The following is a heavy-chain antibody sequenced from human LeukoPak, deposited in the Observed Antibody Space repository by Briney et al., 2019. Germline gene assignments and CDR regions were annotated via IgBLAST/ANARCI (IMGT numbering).Heavy chain of an antibody. J-gene: IGHJ5*02. Sequence: GASVKVSCKASGGTFSSYAISWVRQAPGQGLEWMGGINPNSGGTNYAQKFQGRVTMTRDTSISTAYMELSRLRSDDTAVYYCARGVIVVVVAESWFDPWGQGTLVTVSS. D-gene: IGHD2-15*01. V-gene: IGHV1-2*02. CDR2: INPNSGGT. CDR1: GGTFSSYA. CDR3: ARGVIVVVVAESWFDP.